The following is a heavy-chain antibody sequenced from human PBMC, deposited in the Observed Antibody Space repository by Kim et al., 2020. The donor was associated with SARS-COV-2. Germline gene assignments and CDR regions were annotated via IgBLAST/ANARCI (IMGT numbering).Heavy chain of an antibody. Sequence: SETLSLTCTVSGGSISSSSYYWGWIRQPPGKGLEWIGSIYYSGSTYYHPSLKSRVTISVDTSKNQFSLKLSSVTAADTAVYYCASETGADPIDYWGQGTLVTVSS. CDR1: GGSISSSSYY. D-gene: IGHD6-19*01. J-gene: IGHJ4*02. CDR3: ASETGADPIDY. V-gene: IGHV4-39*07. CDR2: IYYSGST.